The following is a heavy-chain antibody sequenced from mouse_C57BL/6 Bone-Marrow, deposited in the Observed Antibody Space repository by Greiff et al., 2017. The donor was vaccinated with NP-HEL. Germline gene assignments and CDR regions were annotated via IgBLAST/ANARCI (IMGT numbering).Heavy chain of an antibody. Sequence: EVHLVESGGGLVQPGGSLKLSCAASGFTFSDYYMYWVRQTPEKRLEWVAYISNGGGSTYYPDTVKGRFTISRDNAKNTLYLQMSRLKSEDTAMYYCARPPLGYYGSSSFAYWGQGTLVTVSA. CDR3: ARPPLGYYGSSSFAY. CDR1: GFTFSDYY. D-gene: IGHD1-1*01. V-gene: IGHV5-12*01. J-gene: IGHJ3*01. CDR2: ISNGGGST.